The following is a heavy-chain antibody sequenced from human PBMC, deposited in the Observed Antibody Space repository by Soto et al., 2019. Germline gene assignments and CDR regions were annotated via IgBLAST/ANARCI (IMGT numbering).Heavy chain of an antibody. J-gene: IGHJ4*02. CDR3: ARAGTMVRRGNEN. CDR1: GFTVSSNY. D-gene: IGHD3-10*01. Sequence: PGGYLRLSCAASGFTVSSNYMSWVRQAPGKGLEWVSVIYSGGSTYYADSVKGRFTISRDNYKNTQYLQMNGLRAEDTSVYYGARAGTMVRRGNENWGQGTLVTVAS. CDR2: IYSGGST. V-gene: IGHV3-66*01.